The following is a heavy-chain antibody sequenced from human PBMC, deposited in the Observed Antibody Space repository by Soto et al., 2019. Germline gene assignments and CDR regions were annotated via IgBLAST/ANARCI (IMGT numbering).Heavy chain of an antibody. Sequence: QVQLVQSGPEVKKPGASVKVSCKTSGYTFTSYGISWVRQAPGQGLEWMGWITTDKGKTTYAQKFQGRVTMTTDTSTSTAYMEMRSLRSDDTAVYYSATRSPAFDYWGQGTLLTVSS. V-gene: IGHV1-18*01. CDR3: ATRSPAFDY. J-gene: IGHJ4*02. CDR2: ITTDKGKT. CDR1: GYTFTSYG.